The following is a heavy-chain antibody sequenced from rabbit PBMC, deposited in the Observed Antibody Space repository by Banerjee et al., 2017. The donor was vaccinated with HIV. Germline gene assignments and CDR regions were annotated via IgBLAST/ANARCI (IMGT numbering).Heavy chain of an antibody. D-gene: IGHD4-1*01. CDR2: IDADSTSNT. V-gene: IGHV1S45*01. J-gene: IGHJ4*01. CDR3: ARDLAGVIGWNFNL. CDR1: GLDFSSGYW. Sequence: QQQLEESGAGLVKPGGSLTLTCKASGLDFSSGYWICWVRQAPGKGLEWIGCIDADSTSNTYYATWAKGRLTISKTSSTTVTLQMTSLTAADTATYFCARDLAGVIGWNFNLWGPGTLVTVS.